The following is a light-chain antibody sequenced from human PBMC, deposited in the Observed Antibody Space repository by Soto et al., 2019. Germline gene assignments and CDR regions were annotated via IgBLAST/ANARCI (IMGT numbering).Light chain of an antibody. Sequence: DIQMTQSTSSLSASVGDRVTITCLASQSISNYLNWHQQKPGKDPKLLMFAASSLQIGVPSRFSGGGSGTYLALTICRLQPEDFGTYFCQQRYSTPRTVGQGTTVEIK. CDR2: AAS. CDR3: QQRYSTPRT. J-gene: IGKJ1*01. V-gene: IGKV1-39*01. CDR1: QSISNY.